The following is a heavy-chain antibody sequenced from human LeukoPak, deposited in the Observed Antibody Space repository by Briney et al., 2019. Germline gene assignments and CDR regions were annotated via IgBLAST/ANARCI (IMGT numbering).Heavy chain of an antibody. V-gene: IGHV1-2*02. Sequence: ASVKVSCKASGYTFTGYYMHWVRQAPGQGLEWMGWINPNSGGTNYAQKLQGRVTMTTDTSTSTAYMEQRSLRSDDTAVYYCARDPSGSYGDYYYYMDVWGKGTTVTVSS. CDR1: GYTFTGYY. J-gene: IGHJ6*03. CDR2: INPNSGGT. D-gene: IGHD1-26*01. CDR3: ARDPSGSYGDYYYYMDV.